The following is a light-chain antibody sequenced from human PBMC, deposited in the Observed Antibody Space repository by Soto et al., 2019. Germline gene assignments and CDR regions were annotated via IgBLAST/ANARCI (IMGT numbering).Light chain of an antibody. J-gene: IGKJ2*01. CDR3: HQFGSSPLAFT. CDR2: GAS. V-gene: IGKV3-20*01. Sequence: ESMLTQSTGTLSLSPGERATLSCRASQSVSTRYLAWYQQKPGQAPRLLIYGASIRAAGIPDRFSGSGAGSAFTVTISRLEAEDFAVYYCHQFGSSPLAFTFGQGTKLEI. CDR1: QSVSTRY.